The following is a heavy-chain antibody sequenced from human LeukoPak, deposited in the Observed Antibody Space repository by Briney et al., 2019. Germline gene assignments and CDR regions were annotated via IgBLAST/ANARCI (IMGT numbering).Heavy chain of an antibody. D-gene: IGHD3-10*01. Sequence: GGSLRLSCVVSGFTFSSYGMHWVRQAPGKGLEWVGFIRYDGNNEYYADSVKGRFTISRDNSKNTLYLQMNSLRAEDTAVYYCAKDSAPQPFFQHWSRGPLVTVSS. CDR1: GFTFSSYG. J-gene: IGHJ1*01. CDR3: AKDSAPQPFFQH. CDR2: IRYDGNNE. V-gene: IGHV3-30*02.